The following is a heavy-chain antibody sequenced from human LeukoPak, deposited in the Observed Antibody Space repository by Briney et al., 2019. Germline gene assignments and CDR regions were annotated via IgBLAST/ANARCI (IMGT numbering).Heavy chain of an antibody. J-gene: IGHJ5*02. CDR3: ARDHCGGDCYPFEYNWFDP. D-gene: IGHD2-21*02. Sequence: SETLSLTCTVSGGSISSGSYYWSWIRQPAGKGLEWIGRIYTSGSTNYNPSLKSRVTISVDTSKNRFSLKLSSVTAADTAVYYCARDHCGGDCYPFEYNWFDPWGQGTLVTVSS. CDR2: IYTSGST. CDR1: GGSISSGSYY. V-gene: IGHV4-61*02.